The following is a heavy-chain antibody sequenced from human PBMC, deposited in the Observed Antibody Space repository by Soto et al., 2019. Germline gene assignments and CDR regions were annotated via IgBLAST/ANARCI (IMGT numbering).Heavy chain of an antibody. J-gene: IGHJ4*02. Sequence: GGSLRLSCAASGFTFDDYAMHWVRQAPGKGLEWVSGISWNSGSIGYADSVKGRFTISRDNAKNSLYLQMNSLRAEDTALYYCAKAQGIAAAGIGGTSTFDYWGQGTLVTVSS. V-gene: IGHV3-9*01. CDR3: AKAQGIAAAGIGGTSTFDY. D-gene: IGHD6-13*01. CDR1: GFTFDDYA. CDR2: ISWNSGSI.